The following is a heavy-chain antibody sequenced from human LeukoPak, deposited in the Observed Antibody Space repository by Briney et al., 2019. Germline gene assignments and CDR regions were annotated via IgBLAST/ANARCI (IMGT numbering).Heavy chain of an antibody. CDR3: AKWEGYYDFWSGSGGDYGMDV. CDR2: ISYDGSNK. Sequence: GGSLRLSCAASGFTFSSYGMHWVRQAPGKGLEWVAVISYDGSNKYYADSVKGRFTISGDNSKNTLYLQMNSLRAEDTAVYYCAKWEGYYDFWSGSGGDYGMDVWGQGTTVTVSS. D-gene: IGHD3-3*01. V-gene: IGHV3-30*18. CDR1: GFTFSSYG. J-gene: IGHJ6*02.